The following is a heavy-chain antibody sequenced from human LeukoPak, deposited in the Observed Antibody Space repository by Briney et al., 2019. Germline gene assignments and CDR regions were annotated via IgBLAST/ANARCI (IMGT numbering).Heavy chain of an antibody. Sequence: ASVKVSCKASGGTFSSYAISWVRQAPGQGLEWMGGIIPIFGTANYAQKFQGRVTITADESTSTAYMELSSLRSEDTAVYYCASSEGGSSGWYSVPHNYYYYYGMDVWGQGTMVTVSS. D-gene: IGHD6-19*01. J-gene: IGHJ6*02. CDR1: GGTFSSYA. V-gene: IGHV1-69*13. CDR2: IIPIFGTA. CDR3: ASSEGGSSGWYSVPHNYYYYYGMDV.